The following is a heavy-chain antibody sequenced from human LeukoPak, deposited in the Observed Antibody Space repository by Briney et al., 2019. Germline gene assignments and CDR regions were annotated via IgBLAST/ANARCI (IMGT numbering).Heavy chain of an antibody. CDR2: INHSGST. V-gene: IGHV4-34*01. J-gene: IGHJ4*02. CDR1: GGSISSYY. CDR3: ARGRRYDFWSGYSDY. Sequence: TPSETLSLACTVSGGSISSYYWSWIRQPPGKGLEWIGEINHSGSTNYNPSLKSRVTISVDTSKNQFSLKLSSVTAADTAVYYCARGRRYDFWSGYSDYWGQGTLVTVSS. D-gene: IGHD3-3*01.